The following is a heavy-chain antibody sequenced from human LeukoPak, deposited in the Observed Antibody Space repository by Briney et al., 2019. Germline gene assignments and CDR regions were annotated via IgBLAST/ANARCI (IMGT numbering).Heavy chain of an antibody. Sequence: SETLSLTCTVSGGSISSSSYYWDWIRQPPGKGLEWIGSIYYSGSTYYNPSLKSRVTISVDTSKNQFSLKLSSVTAADTAVYYCARAFGSSGYYSYYFDYWGQGTLVTVSS. J-gene: IGHJ4*02. CDR1: GGSISSSSYY. V-gene: IGHV4-39*07. D-gene: IGHD3-22*01. CDR3: ARAFGSSGYYSYYFDY. CDR2: IYYSGST.